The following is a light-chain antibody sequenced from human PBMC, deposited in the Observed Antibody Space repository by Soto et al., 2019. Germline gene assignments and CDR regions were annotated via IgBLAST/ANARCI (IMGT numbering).Light chain of an antibody. V-gene: IGKV1-39*01. CDR3: QQSYSTPCT. CDR1: QSISSY. Sequence: DIQMTQSPSSLSASVGDRVTITCRASQSISSYLNWYQQKPGKAPKLLIYAASSLQSGVPSRFSGGGSGTDFTLTISSLQPADFATYYCQQSYSTPCTFGQGTKLEIK. J-gene: IGKJ2*02. CDR2: AAS.